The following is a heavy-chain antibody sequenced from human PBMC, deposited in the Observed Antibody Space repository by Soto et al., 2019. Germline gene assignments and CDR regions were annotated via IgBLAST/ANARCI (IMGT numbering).Heavy chain of an antibody. CDR3: ARESSSPNYYYYGMDV. J-gene: IGHJ6*02. V-gene: IGHV1-69*13. Sequence: GASVKVSCKASGGTFSSYAVSWVRQAPGQGLEWMGVIIPLLNTPKYAQKFQGRVTITADASATTAYMELSSLRSEDTAVYYCARESSSPNYYYYGMDVWGQGNTVTVS. CDR1: GGTFSSYA. CDR2: IIPLLNTP. D-gene: IGHD6-6*01.